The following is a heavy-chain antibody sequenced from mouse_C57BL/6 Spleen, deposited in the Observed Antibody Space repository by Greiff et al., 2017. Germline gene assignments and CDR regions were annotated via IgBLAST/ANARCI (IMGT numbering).Heavy chain of an antibody. CDR3: ARRDYYGTPFDY. CDR2: INPSTGGT. D-gene: IGHD1-1*01. Sequence: VQLQQSGPELVKPGASVKISCKASGYSFTGYYMNWVKQSPEKSLEWIGEINPSTGGTTYNQKFKAKATLTVDKSSSTAYMQLKSLTSEDSAVYYCARRDYYGTPFDYWGQGTTLTVSS. CDR1: GYSFTGYY. J-gene: IGHJ2*01. V-gene: IGHV1-42*01.